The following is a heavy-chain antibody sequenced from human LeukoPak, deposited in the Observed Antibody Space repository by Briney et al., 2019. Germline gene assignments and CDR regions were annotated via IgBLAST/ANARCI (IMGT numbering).Heavy chain of an antibody. CDR2: ISSSSSTI. J-gene: IGHJ4*02. V-gene: IGHV3-48*02. CDR3: VRRFDQ. CDR1: GFTFSTYG. Sequence: GGSLRLSCAASGFTFSTYGMNWVRQAPGKGLEWVSYISSSSSTIYYADSVKGRFTISRDNAKNSLYLQMSSLRDEDTAVYYCVRRFDQSGQGALVTVSS.